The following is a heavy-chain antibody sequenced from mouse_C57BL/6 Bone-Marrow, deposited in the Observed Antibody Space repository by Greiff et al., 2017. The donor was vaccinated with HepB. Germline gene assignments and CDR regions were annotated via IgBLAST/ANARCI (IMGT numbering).Heavy chain of an antibody. CDR1: GFTFSSYA. Sequence: EVQGVESGGGLVKPGGSLKLSCAASGFTFSSYAMSWVRQTPEKRLEWVATISDGGSYTYYPDNVKGRFTISRDNAKNNLYLQMSHLKSEDTAMYYCARDGSYVGWFAYWGQGTLVTVSA. CDR2: ISDGGSYT. J-gene: IGHJ3*01. V-gene: IGHV5-4*01. CDR3: ARDGSYVGWFAY. D-gene: IGHD2-3*01.